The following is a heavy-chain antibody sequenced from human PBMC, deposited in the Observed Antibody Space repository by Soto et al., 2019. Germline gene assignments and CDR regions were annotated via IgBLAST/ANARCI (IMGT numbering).Heavy chain of an antibody. Sequence: EVQLLESGGGLVQPGGSLRLSCAASGFTFSSYAMNWVRQAPGKGLEWVSVISGTGGITYHADSVKGRFTISRDNSKNTLYLQIDSLRAEDTAVYFCAKEETVISHYYYYYGMDVWGQGTTVTVSS. CDR3: AKEETVISHYYYYYGMDV. D-gene: IGHD4-4*01. J-gene: IGHJ6*02. V-gene: IGHV3-23*01. CDR1: GFTFSSYA. CDR2: ISGTGGIT.